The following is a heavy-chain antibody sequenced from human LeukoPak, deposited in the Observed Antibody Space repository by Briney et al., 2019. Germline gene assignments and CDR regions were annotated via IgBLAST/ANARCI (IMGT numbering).Heavy chain of an antibody. CDR1: GFTFSSYA. CDR3: ARDGPYDSSGWYMRYYFDY. J-gene: IGHJ4*02. D-gene: IGHD6-19*01. Sequence: GRSLRLSCAASGFTFSSYAMHWVRQAPGKGLGWVAVISYDGSNKYYADSVKGRFTISRDNSKNTLYLQMNSLRAEDTAVYYCARDGPYDSSGWYMRYYFDYWGQGTLVTVSS. V-gene: IGHV3-30*04. CDR2: ISYDGSNK.